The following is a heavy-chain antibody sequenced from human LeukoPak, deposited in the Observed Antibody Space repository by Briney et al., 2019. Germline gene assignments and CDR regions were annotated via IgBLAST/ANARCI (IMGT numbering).Heavy chain of an antibody. D-gene: IGHD5/OR15-5a*01. CDR1: GFTFGSYS. CDR2: IKPDGSEI. Sequence: GGSLRLSCVGYGFTFGSYSMTWIRQAPGKGLEWVANIKPDGSEIHYVGSVEGRFTISRDNAKNSVYLQMNSLSAEDTAQYYCARAVLPDNSVYRPFDYWGQGTLVTVSS. J-gene: IGHJ4*02. V-gene: IGHV3-7*01. CDR3: ARAVLPDNSVYRPFDY.